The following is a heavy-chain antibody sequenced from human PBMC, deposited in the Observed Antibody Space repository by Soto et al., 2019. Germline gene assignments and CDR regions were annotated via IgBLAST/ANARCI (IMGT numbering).Heavy chain of an antibody. V-gene: IGHV4-59*01. J-gene: IGHJ4*02. D-gene: IGHD3-22*01. CDR1: GGSISSYY. CDR3: ARAVSYYYDSSGYYYRFVDY. CDR2: IYYSGST. Sequence: QVQLQESGPGLVKPSETLSLTCTVSGGSISSYYWSWIRQPPGKGLEWIGYIYYSGSTNYNPSLKSRVTISVDTSKNQFSLKLSSVTASDSDVYYCARAVSYYYDSSGYYYRFVDYWGQGTLVTGS.